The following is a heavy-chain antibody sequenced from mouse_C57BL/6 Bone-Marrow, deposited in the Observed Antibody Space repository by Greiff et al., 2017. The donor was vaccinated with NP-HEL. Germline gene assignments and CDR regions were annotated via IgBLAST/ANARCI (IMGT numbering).Heavy chain of an antibody. Sequence: VQLQQSGAELARPGASVKMSCKASGYTFTSYTMHWVKQRPGQGLEWIGYINPSSGYTKYNQKFKDKATLTADKSSSTAYMQLSSLTSEDSAVYYCARWTTVVARGNYFDYWGQGTTLTVSS. CDR3: ARWTTVVARGNYFDY. CDR2: INPSSGYT. D-gene: IGHD1-1*01. V-gene: IGHV1-4*01. CDR1: GYTFTSYT. J-gene: IGHJ2*01.